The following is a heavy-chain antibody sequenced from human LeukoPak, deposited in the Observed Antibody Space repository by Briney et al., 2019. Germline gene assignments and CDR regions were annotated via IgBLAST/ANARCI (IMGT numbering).Heavy chain of an antibody. CDR2: ISGTSNYI. Sequence: GGSLRLSCAASGFTFNIYSVNWVRQAPWKGLEWVSSISGTSNYIYYADSVKGRFTISRDNAKNSLYLHMNRLRAEDTGVYYCERGCKLWHPGDAFDIWGQGTIVTVSS. CDR1: GFTFNIYS. V-gene: IGHV3-21*01. J-gene: IGHJ3*02. CDR3: ERGCKLWHPGDAFDI. D-gene: IGHD5-18*01.